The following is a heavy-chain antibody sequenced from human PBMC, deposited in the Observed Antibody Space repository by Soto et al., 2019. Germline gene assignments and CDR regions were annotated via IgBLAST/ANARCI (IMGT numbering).Heavy chain of an antibody. CDR1: GFSFRNFG. CDR3: AKNFDSSGDLFYFDY. CDR2: ISYDGSEK. V-gene: IGHV3-30*18. J-gene: IGHJ4*02. Sequence: SLRLSCAASGFSFRNFGMHWVRQAPGKGLEWVAVISYDGSEKDYADSVEGRLTISRDNSKYTVDLQMNSLRVEDTAVYYCAKNFDSSGDLFYFDYWGQGTLVTVS. D-gene: IGHD3-22*01.